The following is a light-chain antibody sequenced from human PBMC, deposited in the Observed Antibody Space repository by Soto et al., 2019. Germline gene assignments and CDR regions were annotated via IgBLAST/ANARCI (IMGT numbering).Light chain of an antibody. J-gene: IGLJ1*01. V-gene: IGLV2-14*01. CDR2: DVS. CDR1: SSDVGGYNY. Sequence: QSALTQPASVSGSPGQSITISCTGTSSDVGGYNYVSWYQQHPGKAPKLMIYDVSNRPSGVSNRFSGSKSGNTASLTISGLQAEDEADYYCSSYTRSSATLYVFGTGTNVTVL. CDR3: SSYTRSSATLYV.